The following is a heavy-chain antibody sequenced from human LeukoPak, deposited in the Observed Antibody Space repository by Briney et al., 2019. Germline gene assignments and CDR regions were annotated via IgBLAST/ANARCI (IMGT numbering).Heavy chain of an antibody. CDR2: ITGHSIYT. J-gene: IGHJ5*02. CDR3: ARLLRYDFWHAYSLGWFDP. Sequence: GGSLRLSCAASGFTFSDYYMSWIRQAPGKGLEWVSYITGHSIYTNYADSVKGRFTISRVNAKNSLYLQMNSLRAEDTAVYYCARLLRYDFWHAYSLGWFDPWGQGTLVTVS. D-gene: IGHD3-3*01. V-gene: IGHV3-11*06. CDR1: GFTFSDYY.